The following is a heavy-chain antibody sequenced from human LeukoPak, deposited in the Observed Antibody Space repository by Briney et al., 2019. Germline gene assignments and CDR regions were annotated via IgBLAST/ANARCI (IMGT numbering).Heavy chain of an antibody. CDR3: AKGKVKGGYCSGGSCYPFDY. J-gene: IGHJ4*02. V-gene: IGHV3-23*01. CDR1: GFTFSSYA. Sequence: GGSLRLSCAASGFTFSSYAMSWVLEAPGKGLEWVSVISGSAGSTYYADSVKGRFTVSRDNSKNTLYLQMNSLRAEDTAVYYCAKGKVKGGYCSGGSCYPFDYWGQGSLVTVSS. D-gene: IGHD2-15*01. CDR2: ISGSAGST.